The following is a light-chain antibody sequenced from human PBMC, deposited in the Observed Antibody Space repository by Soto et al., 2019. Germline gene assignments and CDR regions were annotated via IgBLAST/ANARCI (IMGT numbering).Light chain of an antibody. CDR3: QHYNGYPIT. J-gene: IGKJ4*01. Sequence: DIQMAQSPSTLSASVGDRVTITCRASQSLSGRLAWYQQKPGKAPKLLIYKASTLESGVPSRFSGSGSGTDFTLTISSLQPDDSATYYCQHYNGYPITFGGGTKVEIK. CDR1: QSLSGR. CDR2: KAS. V-gene: IGKV1-5*03.